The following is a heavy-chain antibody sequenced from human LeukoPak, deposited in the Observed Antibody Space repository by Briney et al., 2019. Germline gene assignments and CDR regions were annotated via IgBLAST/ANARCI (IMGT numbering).Heavy chain of an antibody. D-gene: IGHD3-22*01. CDR3: AREPFDSSGYYYSYFDY. V-gene: IGHV4-30-4*01. J-gene: IGHJ4*02. CDR1: GGSLSSGDYY. Sequence: SETLSLTCTVSGGSLSSGDYYWSWIRQPPGTGLEWIGYIYYSGSTYYNPSLKSRVTISVDTSKNQFSLKLSSVTAAGTAVYYCAREPFDSSGYYYSYFDYWGQGTLVTVSS. CDR2: IYYSGST.